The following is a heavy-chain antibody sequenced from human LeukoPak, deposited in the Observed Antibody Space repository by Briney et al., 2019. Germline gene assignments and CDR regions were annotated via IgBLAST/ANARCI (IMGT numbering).Heavy chain of an antibody. CDR3: ARSMIVGIDAFDI. D-gene: IGHD3-22*01. CDR1: GGSISSYY. Sequence: PSETLSLTCTVSGGSISSYYWSWIRQPPGKGLEWIGYIYYSGSTNYNPSLKSRVTISVDTSKNQFSLKRSSVTAADTAVYYCARSMIVGIDAFDIWGQGTMVTVSS. CDR2: IYYSGST. J-gene: IGHJ3*02. V-gene: IGHV4-59*01.